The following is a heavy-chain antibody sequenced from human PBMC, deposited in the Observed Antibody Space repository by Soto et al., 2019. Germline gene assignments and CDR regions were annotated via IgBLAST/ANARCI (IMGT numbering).Heavy chain of an antibody. Sequence: QVQLVESGGGVVQPGRSLRLSCAASGFTFSSYAMHWVRQAPGKGLEWVAVISYDGSNKYYADSVKGRFTISRDNSKNTMYLQMTSLRAEDTAVYYCARDRLRYNWNDFPYYYYGMDGWGQGTTVTVSS. CDR2: ISYDGSNK. D-gene: IGHD1-1*01. CDR3: ARDRLRYNWNDFPYYYYGMDG. CDR1: GFTFSSYA. V-gene: IGHV3-30-3*01. J-gene: IGHJ6*02.